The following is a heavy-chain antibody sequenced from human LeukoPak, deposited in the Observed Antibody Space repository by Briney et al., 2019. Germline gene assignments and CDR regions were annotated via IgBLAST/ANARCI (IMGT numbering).Heavy chain of an antibody. CDR1: GGTFSSYA. D-gene: IGHD6-13*01. V-gene: IGHV3-23*01. CDR2: ISGSGDST. CDR3: AKTRPLDSSSWSHGDY. J-gene: IGHJ4*02. Sequence: ASVKVSCKASGGTFSSYAISWVRQAPGKGLEWVSAISGSGDSTYYGDSVKGRFTISRDNSKNTLYLQMNSLRAEDTAVYYCAKTRPLDSSSWSHGDYWGQGTLVTVSS.